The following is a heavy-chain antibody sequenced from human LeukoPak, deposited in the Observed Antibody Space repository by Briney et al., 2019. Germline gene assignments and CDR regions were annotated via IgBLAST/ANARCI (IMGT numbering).Heavy chain of an antibody. V-gene: IGHV5-51*01. CDR1: GYSFASNW. Sequence: GESLKISCKGSGYSFASNWIGWVRQMPGKGLEWMGSIYPGDSDTRYSPSFQGQVTISADKSISAAYLQWSSLRASDTAMYYCARGGYCSGGSCYSLHWFDPWGQGTLVTVSS. CDR3: ARGGYCSGGSCYSLHWFDP. CDR2: IYPGDSDT. D-gene: IGHD2-15*01. J-gene: IGHJ5*02.